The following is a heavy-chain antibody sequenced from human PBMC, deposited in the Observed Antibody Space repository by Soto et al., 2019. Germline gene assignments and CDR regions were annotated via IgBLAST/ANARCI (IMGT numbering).Heavy chain of an antibody. CDR2: ISGSGDTP. J-gene: IGHJ4*02. CDR3: SKEGTSGLYYFDY. D-gene: IGHD6-19*01. V-gene: IGHV3-23*01. CDR1: GFTFSNYA. Sequence: HPGGSLRLSCAASGFTFSNYAISWVRQAPGKGLEWVSIISGSGDTPYYADSVKGRFTISRDNSRNTLYLQMNSLRAGDSAKYYCSKEGTSGLYYFDYWGPGTLVTVS.